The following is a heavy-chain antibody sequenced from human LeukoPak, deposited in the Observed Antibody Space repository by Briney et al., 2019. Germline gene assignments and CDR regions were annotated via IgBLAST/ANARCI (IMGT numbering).Heavy chain of an antibody. V-gene: IGHV4-59*01. J-gene: IGHJ3*02. D-gene: IGHD6-19*01. CDR3: AREGKQWLTQNDAFDI. Sequence: SETLSLTCTVSGGSISSYYWSWIRQPPGKGLEWIGYIYYSGSTSYNPSLKSRVTISVDTSKNQFSLKLSSVTAADTAVYYCAREGKQWLTQNDAFDIWGQGTMVTVSS. CDR1: GGSISSYY. CDR2: IYYSGST.